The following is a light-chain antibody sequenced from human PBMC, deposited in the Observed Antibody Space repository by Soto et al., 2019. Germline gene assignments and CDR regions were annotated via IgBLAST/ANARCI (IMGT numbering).Light chain of an antibody. V-gene: IGLV2-14*01. CDR2: GVG. CDR1: SSDVGAYNY. J-gene: IGLJ1*01. Sequence: QSVLTQPASVSGSPGQSITISCSGSSSDVGAYNYVSWYLQHPGKAPKLLIYGVGNRPSGVSNRFSGSKSGNTASLTISGLQAEDEADYYCASYTSSSTYVFGTGTKVTVL. CDR3: ASYTSSSTYV.